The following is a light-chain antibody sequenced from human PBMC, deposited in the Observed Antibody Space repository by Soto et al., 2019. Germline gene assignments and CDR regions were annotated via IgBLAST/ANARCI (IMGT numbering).Light chain of an antibody. CDR2: DAS. V-gene: IGKV3-15*01. J-gene: IGKJ1*01. CDR3: QQYYKWPQT. CDR1: HSVRSK. Sequence: EIVMTQSPAHLSVSPGERATLSCGASHSVRSKLAWYQQKPGQAPRLPIYDASTRATGVPARFRGSGSETEFTLTISSLQSEDFAVYHCQQYYKWPQTFGQGTKVEIK.